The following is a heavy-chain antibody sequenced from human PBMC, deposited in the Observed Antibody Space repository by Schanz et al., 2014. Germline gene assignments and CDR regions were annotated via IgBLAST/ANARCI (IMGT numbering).Heavy chain of an antibody. CDR2: ISGGGGSA. J-gene: IGHJ6*02. CDR3: ARQRSYFYAMDV. Sequence: LVESGGGGVQPGRPLRLSCAAPGFTSSSYAWHWVRLVPGKGLECVSGISGGGGSAYYADSVKGRFTISRDNAKNSLYLQMNSLRAEDTAVYYCARQRSYFYAMDVWGQGTTVTVSS. CDR1: GFTSSSYA. V-gene: IGHV3-21*02.